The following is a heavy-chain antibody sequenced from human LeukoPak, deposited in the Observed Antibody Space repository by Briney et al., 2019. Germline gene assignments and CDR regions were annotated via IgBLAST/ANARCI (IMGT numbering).Heavy chain of an antibody. CDR2: INHYGST. CDR3: ARDPEVFWSGYTYHYMDV. CDR1: GESLSNYY. J-gene: IGHJ6*03. Sequence: SETLSLTCAVYGESLSNYYWSWIRQPPGKGLEWIGEINHYGSTNYNPSLKSRITISVDTSKNQFSLKLSSVTAADTAVYYCARDPEVFWSGYTYHYMDVWGKGTTVTVSS. V-gene: IGHV4-34*01. D-gene: IGHD3-3*01.